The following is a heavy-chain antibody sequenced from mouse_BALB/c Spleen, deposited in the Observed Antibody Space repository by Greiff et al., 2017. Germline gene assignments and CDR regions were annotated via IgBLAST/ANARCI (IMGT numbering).Heavy chain of an antibody. J-gene: IGHJ3*01. CDR3: ARKRAWFAY. CDR2: ISSGGGST. Sequence: EVNVVESGGGLVKPGGSLKLSCAASGFAFSSYDMSWVRQTPEKRLEWVAYISSGGGSTYYPDTVKGRFTISRDNAKNTLYLQMSSLKSEDTAMYYCARKRAWFAYWGQGTLVTVSA. V-gene: IGHV5-12-1*01. CDR1: GFAFSSYD.